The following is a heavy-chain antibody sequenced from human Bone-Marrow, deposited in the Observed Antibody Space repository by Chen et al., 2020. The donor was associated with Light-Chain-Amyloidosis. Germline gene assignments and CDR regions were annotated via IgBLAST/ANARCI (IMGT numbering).Heavy chain of an antibody. D-gene: IGHD2-8*01. J-gene: IGHJ4*02. CDR2: VHTSGSS. Sequence: QVQLQESGPGLVKPSETLSLTCTVSGGFINNYYWCWIRQPAGKGLQLIGRVHTSGSSNYNPSLGGRVTMSVDTSKKNFFLNLTSVTAADTAVYYCARGSVVYGFDYWGQGILVTVSS. V-gene: IGHV4-4*07. CDR1: GGFINNYY. CDR3: ARGSVVYGFDY.